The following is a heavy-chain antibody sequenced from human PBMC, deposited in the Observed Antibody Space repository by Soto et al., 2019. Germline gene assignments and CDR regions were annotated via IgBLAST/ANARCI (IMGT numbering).Heavy chain of an antibody. Sequence: VQLQESGPGLVRPSGTLSLTCAVSGGSISTTHWWSWVRQSPRKGLEWIGEIYYSGSTNYNPSLKSRVTISVDKSMTHFSLNLTSVTAADTAVYFCARGGSTWKFDSWGQGAQVTVS. D-gene: IGHD6-13*01. CDR1: GGSISTTHW. V-gene: IGHV4-4*02. J-gene: IGHJ4*02. CDR2: IYYSGST. CDR3: ARGGSTWKFDS.